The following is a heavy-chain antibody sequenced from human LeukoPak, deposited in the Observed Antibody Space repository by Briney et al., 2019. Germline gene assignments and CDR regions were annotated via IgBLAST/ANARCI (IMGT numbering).Heavy chain of an antibody. V-gene: IGHV3-30*18. CDR3: AKDRDTTSARAGSAFDY. CDR2: ISYDGSNK. Sequence: GGSLRLSCAASGFTFSSYGMHWVRQAPGKGLEWVAVISYDGSNKYYADSVKGRFTISRDNSKNTLYLQMSGLRDEDTAVYYCAKDRDTTSARAGSAFDYWGQGTLVTVSS. CDR1: GFTFSSYG. J-gene: IGHJ4*02. D-gene: IGHD6-19*01.